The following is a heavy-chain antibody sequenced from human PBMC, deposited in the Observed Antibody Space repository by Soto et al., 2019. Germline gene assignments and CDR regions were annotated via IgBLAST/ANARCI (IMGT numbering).Heavy chain of an antibody. J-gene: IGHJ6*02. CDR3: AKSPRLLTGNYYYGMDV. CDR1: GFTFSSYA. Sequence: GRSLRLSCAASGFTFSSYAMSWVRQAPGKGLEWVSAISGSGGSTYYADSVKGRFTISRDNSKNTLYLQMNSLRAEDTAVYYCAKSPRLLTGNYYYGMDVWGQGTTVTVSS. D-gene: IGHD2-8*02. CDR2: ISGSGGST. V-gene: IGHV3-23*01.